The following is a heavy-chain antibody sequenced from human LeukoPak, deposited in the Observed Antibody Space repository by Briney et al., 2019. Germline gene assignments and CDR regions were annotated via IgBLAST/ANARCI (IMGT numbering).Heavy chain of an antibody. D-gene: IGHD2-2*01. CDR3: ARGAGFTRKSGLYYFDY. CDR1: GFTFSSYW. CDR2: IKQDGSEK. V-gene: IGHV3-7*01. Sequence: GGSLRLSCAASGFTFSSYWMSWVCQAPGKGLEWVANIKQDGSEKYYVDSVKGRFTISRDNAKNSLYLQMNSLRAEDTAVYYCARGAGFTRKSGLYYFDYWGQGTLVTVSS. J-gene: IGHJ4*02.